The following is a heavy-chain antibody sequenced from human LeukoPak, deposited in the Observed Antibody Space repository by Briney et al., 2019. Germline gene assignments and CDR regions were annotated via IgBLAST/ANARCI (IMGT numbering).Heavy chain of an antibody. CDR1: GGSISSYY. Sequence: ASETLSLTCTVSGGSISSYYWSWIRQPAGKGLEWIGRIYTSGSTNYNPSLKSRVTISVDTSKNQFSLKLSSVTAADTAVYYCARVGSSSEKFDHWGQGTLVTVSS. V-gene: IGHV4-4*07. CDR3: ARVGSSSEKFDH. CDR2: IYTSGST. D-gene: IGHD6-6*01. J-gene: IGHJ4*02.